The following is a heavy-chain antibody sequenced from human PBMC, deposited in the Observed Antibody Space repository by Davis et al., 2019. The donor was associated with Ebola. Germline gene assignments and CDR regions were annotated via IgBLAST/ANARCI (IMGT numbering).Heavy chain of an antibody. CDR1: GFTFDDYA. CDR2: ISGSGDYT. J-gene: IGHJ3*02. V-gene: IGHV3-23*01. D-gene: IGHD1-7*01. Sequence: GESLKISCAASGFTFDDYAMSWVRQAPGKGLEWVSAISGSGDYTYYADTVKGRFTISRDYSKHTLYLQMNTLRADDTAVYYCVKDLGTSGIFEIWGQGTVVTVSS. CDR3: VKDLGTSGIFEI.